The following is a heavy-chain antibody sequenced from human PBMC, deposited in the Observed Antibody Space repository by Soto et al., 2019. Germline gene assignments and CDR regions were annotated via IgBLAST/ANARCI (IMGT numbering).Heavy chain of an antibody. J-gene: IGHJ4*02. D-gene: IGHD4-4*01. Sequence: SETLCLTCAVYGGSFSGQYWSWIRQPPGKGVEWIGEINHSGSTNYNPSLKSRVSLSVDTSKNQCSLKLSFVTGADAAVVCCARSRLYINYGGHTDFYSRGQRTLVTVS. CDR1: GGSFSGQY. V-gene: IGHV4-34*01. CDR2: INHSGST. CDR3: ARSRLYINYGGHTDFYS.